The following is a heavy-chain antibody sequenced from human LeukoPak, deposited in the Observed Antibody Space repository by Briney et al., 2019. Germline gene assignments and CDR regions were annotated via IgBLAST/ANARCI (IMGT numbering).Heavy chain of an antibody. V-gene: IGHV3-30*04. CDR3: ARESLLLWRATAYYYYGMDV. Sequence: GRSLRLSCAASGFTFSSYAMHWVRQAPGKGLEWVAVISYDGSNKYYADSVKGRFTISRGNSKNTLYLQMNSLRAEDTAVYYCARESLLLWRATAYYYYGMDVWGQGTTVTVSS. CDR1: GFTFSSYA. D-gene: IGHD3-10*01. J-gene: IGHJ6*02. CDR2: ISYDGSNK.